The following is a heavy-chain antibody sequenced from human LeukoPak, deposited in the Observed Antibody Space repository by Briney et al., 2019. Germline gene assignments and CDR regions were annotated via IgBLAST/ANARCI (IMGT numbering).Heavy chain of an antibody. CDR2: INHSGST. D-gene: IGHD3-22*01. Sequence: PSETLSLTCAVYGGSFSGYYWSWIRQPPGKGLEWIGEINHSGSTNYNPSLKSRVTISVDTSKNQFSLKLSSVTAADTAVYYCVRGEPPLRGYYGSSGYSDYWGQGSLVTVSS. CDR3: VRGEPPLRGYYGSSGYSDY. V-gene: IGHV4-34*01. J-gene: IGHJ4*02. CDR1: GGSFSGYY.